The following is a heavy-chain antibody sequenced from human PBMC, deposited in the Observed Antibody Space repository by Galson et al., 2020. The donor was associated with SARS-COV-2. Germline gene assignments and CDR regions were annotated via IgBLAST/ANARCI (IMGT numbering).Heavy chain of an antibody. J-gene: IGHJ6*03. CDR2: INHRRST. V-gene: IGHV4-34*01. D-gene: IGHD3-16*01. Sequence: SETLSLTCAVYGGSFKNYYWTWIRQSPGKGLQWIGEINHRRSTNYDPSLQGRVAMSVDTSKNQFSLRLSSVTAAHTAVYYCVRGAEERRIMVVGAYDYRYMDVGGGGTAVTVSS. CDR1: GGSFKNYY. CDR3: VRGAEERRIMVVGAYDYRYMDV.